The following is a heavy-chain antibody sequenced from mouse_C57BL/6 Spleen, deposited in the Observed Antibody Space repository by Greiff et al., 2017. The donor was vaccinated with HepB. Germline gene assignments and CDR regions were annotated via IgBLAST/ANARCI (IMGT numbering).Heavy chain of an antibody. CDR2: IDPNSGGT. CDR3: AKDTTVVDYAMDY. V-gene: IGHV1-72*01. D-gene: IGHD1-1*01. CDR1: GYTFTSYW. Sequence: VQLQQSGAELVKPGASVKLSCKASGYTFTSYWMHWVKQRPGRGLEWIGRIDPNSGGTKYNEKFKSKATLTVDKPSSTAYMQLSSLTSEDSAVYYCAKDTTVVDYAMDYWGQGTSVTVSS. J-gene: IGHJ4*01.